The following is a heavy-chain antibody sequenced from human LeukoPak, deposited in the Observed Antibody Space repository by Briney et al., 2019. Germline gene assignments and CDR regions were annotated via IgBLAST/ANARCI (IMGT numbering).Heavy chain of an antibody. J-gene: IGHJ1*01. V-gene: IGHV3-23*01. D-gene: IGHD3-9*01. CDR3: AKDFGDILTGYYTRSFQH. CDR2: ISGSGGST. Sequence: PGGSLRLSCAASGFTFSSYATSWVRQAPGKGLEWVSAISGSGGSTYYADSVKGRFTISRDNSKNTLYLQMNSLRAEDTAVYYCAKDFGDILTGYYTRSFQHWGQGTLVTVSS. CDR1: GFTFSSYA.